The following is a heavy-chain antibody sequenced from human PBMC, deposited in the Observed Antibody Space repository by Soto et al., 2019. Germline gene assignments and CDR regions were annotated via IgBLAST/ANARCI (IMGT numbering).Heavy chain of an antibody. J-gene: IGHJ6*03. CDR1: GFTFSSYG. Sequence: GGSLRLSCAASGFTFSSYGIHWVRQAPGKGLEWVALIRYDGSNKYYADSVKGRFTISRDNSKNTLYLQMNSLRAEDTAVYYCARDSVIPAAMVFYYYMDVWGKGTTVTVSS. CDR3: ARDSVIPAAMVFYYYMDV. D-gene: IGHD2-2*01. V-gene: IGHV3-30*02. CDR2: IRYDGSNK.